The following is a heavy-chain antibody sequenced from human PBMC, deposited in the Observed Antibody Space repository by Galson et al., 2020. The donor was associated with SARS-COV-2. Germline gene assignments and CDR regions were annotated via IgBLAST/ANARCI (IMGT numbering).Heavy chain of an antibody. CDR1: GFTFSSYG. J-gene: IGHJ4*02. V-gene: IGHV3-30*02. CDR2: IRYDGSNK. Sequence: GESLKISCAASGFTFSSYGMHWVRQAPGKGLEWVAFIRYDGSNKYYADSVKGRFTISRDNSKNTLYLQMNSLRAEDTAVYYCAEGGVTIFGVVTLWGQGTLVTVSS. D-gene: IGHD3-3*01. CDR3: AEGGVTIFGVVTL.